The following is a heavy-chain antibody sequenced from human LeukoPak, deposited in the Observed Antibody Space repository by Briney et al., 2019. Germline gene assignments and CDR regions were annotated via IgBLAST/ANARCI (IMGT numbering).Heavy chain of an antibody. J-gene: IGHJ4*02. CDR3: ARESPGLGLL. Sequence: GGSLRLSCAASGFTFSNYWMTWVRQAPGKGLEWVANIKQDGNDKYYVDSVKGRFTISRDNAKNSLYLQMNSLRAEDTAVYYCARESPGLGLLWGQGTLVTVSS. CDR1: GFTFSNYW. V-gene: IGHV3-7*01. CDR2: IKQDGNDK. D-gene: IGHD3-10*01.